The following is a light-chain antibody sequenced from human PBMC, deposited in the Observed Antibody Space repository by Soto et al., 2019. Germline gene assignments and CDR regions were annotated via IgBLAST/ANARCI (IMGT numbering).Light chain of an antibody. V-gene: IGLV2-11*01. Sequence: QSALTQPRSVSGSPGQSVTISCTGTSSDVGGYNYVSCYQHHPGKAPKLMIYDLSKRPSGVPDRFSGSKSGNTASLTISGLQADDEADYYCCSYAGSYTFYVFGTGTKVTVL. CDR3: CSYAGSYTFYV. J-gene: IGLJ1*01. CDR2: DLS. CDR1: SSDVGGYNY.